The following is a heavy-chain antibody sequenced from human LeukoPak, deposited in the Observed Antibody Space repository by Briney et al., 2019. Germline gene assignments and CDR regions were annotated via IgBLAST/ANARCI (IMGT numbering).Heavy chain of an antibody. CDR3: AGEYLGYCSSTSCYTQRAFGPRRGGNWFDP. J-gene: IGHJ5*02. D-gene: IGHD2-2*02. CDR2: INTNTGNP. V-gene: IGHV7-4-1*02. Sequence: ASVKVSCKASGYTFTSYAMNWVRQAPGQGLEWMGWINTNTGNPTYAQGFTGRFVFSLDTSVSTAYLQISSLKAEDTAVYYCAGEYLGYCSSTSCYTQRAFGPRRGGNWFDPWGQGTLVTVSS. CDR1: GYTFTSYA.